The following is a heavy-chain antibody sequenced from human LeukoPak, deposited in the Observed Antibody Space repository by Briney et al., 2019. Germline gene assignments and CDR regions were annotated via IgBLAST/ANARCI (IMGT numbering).Heavy chain of an antibody. J-gene: IGHJ5*02. Sequence: PGGSLRLSCAASGFTFSSYSMHCVRQAPEKGLEWVASISSSSGYIYYADSVKGRFTISRDNAKNALYLQMNSLRAEDTAVYYCARDAFDPWGQGTLVTVSS. CDR2: ISSSSGYI. CDR1: GFTFSSYS. CDR3: ARDAFDP. V-gene: IGHV3-21*01.